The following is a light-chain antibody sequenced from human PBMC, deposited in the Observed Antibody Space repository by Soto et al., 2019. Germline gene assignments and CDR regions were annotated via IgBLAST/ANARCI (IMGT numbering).Light chain of an antibody. CDR2: EVS. CDR1: SNDVGGYNY. Sequence: QSALTQPASVSGPPGQSMTISCTGTSNDVGGYNYVSWYQQHPGKAPKLMIYEVSNRPSGVSNRFSGSKSGNTASLTISGLQVEDEANYYCSSYTTSSTLVFGTGTKVTVL. J-gene: IGLJ1*01. CDR3: SSYTTSSTLV. V-gene: IGLV2-14*01.